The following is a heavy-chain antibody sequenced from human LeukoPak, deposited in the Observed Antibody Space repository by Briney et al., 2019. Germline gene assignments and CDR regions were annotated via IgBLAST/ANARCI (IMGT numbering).Heavy chain of an antibody. CDR2: TSYDGSNK. J-gene: IGHJ6*02. D-gene: IGHD3-10*01. CDR3: ARATDGSGSYWVYYYYYGMDV. Sequence: GGSLRLSCAASGFTFSSYATHWVRQAPGKGLEWVAVTSYDGSNKYYADSVKGRFTISRDNSKNTLYLQMNSLRAEDTAVYYCARATDGSGSYWVYYYYYGMDVWGQGTTVTVSS. CDR1: GFTFSSYA. V-gene: IGHV3-30-3*01.